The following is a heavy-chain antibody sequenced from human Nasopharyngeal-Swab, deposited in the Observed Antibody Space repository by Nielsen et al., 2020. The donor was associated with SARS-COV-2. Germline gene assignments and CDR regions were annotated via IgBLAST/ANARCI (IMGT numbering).Heavy chain of an antibody. Sequence: GESLKISCAASGFALSSYWMHWVRQTPGKGLVWVSRLHSDGTSTRYADSVKGRFTISRDNAKNTLYLQMDSLRGEDTAVYYCARLYNYASSYFDYWGQGTLVTVSS. V-gene: IGHV3-74*01. CDR1: GFALSSYW. CDR2: LHSDGTST. D-gene: IGHD5-18*01. CDR3: ARLYNYASSYFDY. J-gene: IGHJ4*02.